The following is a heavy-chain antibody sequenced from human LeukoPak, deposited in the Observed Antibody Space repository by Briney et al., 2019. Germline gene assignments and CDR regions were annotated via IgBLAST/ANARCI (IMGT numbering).Heavy chain of an antibody. CDR2: ITPTSSYI. Sequence: GGSLRLSCGASGFTFSSFSMNWVRQAPGKGLEWVSSITPTSSYIYYADSVRGRFTISRDNAKNSLFLQMDSLSAEDTAVYYCVRLRRSSATGGYYYYYDYWGQGILVTVSS. D-gene: IGHD3-22*01. CDR3: VRLRRSSATGGYYYYYDY. V-gene: IGHV3-21*01. J-gene: IGHJ4*02. CDR1: GFTFSSFS.